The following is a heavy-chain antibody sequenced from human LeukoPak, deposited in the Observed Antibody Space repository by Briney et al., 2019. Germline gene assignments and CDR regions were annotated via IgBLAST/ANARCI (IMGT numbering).Heavy chain of an antibody. J-gene: IGHJ4*02. D-gene: IGHD3-10*01. CDR3: ARASYGSGSYPFDY. V-gene: IGHV4-59*01. CDR2: ISYSGST. Sequence: SETLSLTCTVSGGSISSYYWSWIRQPPGKGLEWIGYISYSGSTNYNPSLKSRVTISVDTSKNQFSLKLSSVTVADTAVYYCARASYGSGSYPFDYWGQGTLVTVSS. CDR1: GGSISSYY.